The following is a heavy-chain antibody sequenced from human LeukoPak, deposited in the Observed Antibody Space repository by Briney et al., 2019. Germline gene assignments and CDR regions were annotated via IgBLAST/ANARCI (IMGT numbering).Heavy chain of an antibody. CDR1: EFTFSSYA. J-gene: IGHJ4*02. CDR2: ISGSGGST. CDR3: AKPPPYDFWSGYYHNDY. D-gene: IGHD3-3*01. V-gene: IGHV3-23*01. Sequence: GGSLRLSCAASEFTFSSYAMSWVRQAPGKGLEGVSAISGSGGSTYYADSVKGRFTISRDNSKNTLYLQMNSLRAEDTAVYYRAKPPPYDFWSGYYHNDYWGQGTLVTVSS.